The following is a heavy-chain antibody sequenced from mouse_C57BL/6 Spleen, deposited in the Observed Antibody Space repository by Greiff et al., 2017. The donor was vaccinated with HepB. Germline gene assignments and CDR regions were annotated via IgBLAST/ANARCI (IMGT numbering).Heavy chain of an antibody. Sequence: EVKLEESGGGLVQPGGSMKLSCAASGFTFSDAWMDWVRQSPEKGLEWVAEIRNKANNHATYYAESVKGRFTISRDDSKSSVYLQMNSLRAEDTGIYYCTRRLYDYDVGFAYWGQGTLVTVSA. V-gene: IGHV6-6*01. CDR1: GFTFSDAW. D-gene: IGHD2-4*01. CDR3: TRRLYDYDVGFAY. J-gene: IGHJ3*01. CDR2: IRNKANNHAT.